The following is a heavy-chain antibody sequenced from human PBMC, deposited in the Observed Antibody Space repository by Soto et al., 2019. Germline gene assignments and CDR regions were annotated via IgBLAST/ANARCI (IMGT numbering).Heavy chain of an antibody. CDR2: ISYDGSNK. D-gene: IGHD3-3*01. J-gene: IGHJ4*02. CDR1: GFTFSSYG. CDR3: AKTNPTNDFLSGYPSRPLGY. V-gene: IGHV3-30*18. Sequence: QVQLVESGGGVVQPGRSLRLSCAASGFTFSSYGMHWVRQAPGKGLEWVAVISYDGSNKYYADSVKGRFTISRDNSKNTLYLQMNSLRAEDTAVYYCAKTNPTNDFLSGYPSRPLGYWGQGTLVTVSS.